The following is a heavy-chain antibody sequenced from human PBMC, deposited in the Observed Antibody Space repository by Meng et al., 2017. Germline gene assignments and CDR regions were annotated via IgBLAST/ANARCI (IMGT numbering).Heavy chain of an antibody. D-gene: IGHD5-18*01. CDR1: GGSFSGDY. V-gene: IGHV4-34*01. CDR2: INRSGST. Sequence: QVQLQEWGAGLLKPSETLSLTCAVYGGSFSGDYWSWIRQPPGKGLGWIGEINRSGSTNYNPSLKSRVTISVDTSKNQFSLKLSSVTAADTAVYYCARGTRGYSYGNDYWGQGTLVTVSS. J-gene: IGHJ4*02. CDR3: ARGTRGYSYGNDY.